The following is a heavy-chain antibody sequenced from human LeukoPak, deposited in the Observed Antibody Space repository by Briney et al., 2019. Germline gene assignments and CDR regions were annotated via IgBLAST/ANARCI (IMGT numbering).Heavy chain of an antibody. CDR1: GFTFSSYN. Sequence: GGSLRLSCAASGFTFSSYNMNRVRQAPGKGLEWVSYITSSSSTIYYADSVKGRFTISRDNAKNSLFLQMNSLRDEDTAVYYCARDMYYDDYEIDYWGQGTLVTVSS. V-gene: IGHV3-48*02. D-gene: IGHD4-17*01. J-gene: IGHJ4*02. CDR3: ARDMYYDDYEIDY. CDR2: ITSSSSTI.